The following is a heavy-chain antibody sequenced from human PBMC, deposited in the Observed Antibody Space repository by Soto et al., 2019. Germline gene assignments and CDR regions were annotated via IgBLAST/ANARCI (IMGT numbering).Heavy chain of an antibody. V-gene: IGHV3-7*01. J-gene: IGHJ4*02. D-gene: IGHD6-19*01. CDR1: GFTFRNSW. CDR2: IKPDGGEK. CDR3: ARDGSGWSID. Sequence: PGGSLRLSCAVSGFTFRNSWMSWLRQAPEKGLEWVANIKPDGGEKYYVDSVAGRFTISRDNARNSLHLQMNSLRVDDTGVYYCARDGSGWSIDWGQGTLVTVSS.